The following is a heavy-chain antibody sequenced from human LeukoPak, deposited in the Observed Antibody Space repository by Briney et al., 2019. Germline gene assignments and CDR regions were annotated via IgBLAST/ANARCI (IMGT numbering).Heavy chain of an antibody. D-gene: IGHD4-17*01. CDR2: ISGSGGST. J-gene: IGHJ4*02. Sequence: SGGSLRLSCAAFGFIFDDYGMSWVRQAPGKGPEWVSAISGSGGSTYYADSVKGRFTISRDNSKNTLYLQMNSLRAEDTAVYYCATPPTVTRNYWGQGTLVTVSS. CDR3: ATPPTVTRNY. CDR1: GFIFDDYG. V-gene: IGHV3-23*01.